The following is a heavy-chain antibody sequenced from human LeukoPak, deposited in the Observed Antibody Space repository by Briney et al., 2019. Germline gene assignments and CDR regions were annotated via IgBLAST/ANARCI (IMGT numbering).Heavy chain of an antibody. CDR1: GFTFSTYW. Sequence: PGGSLRLSCAASGFTFSTYWMTWVRQAPGKGLEWVANIKKDGSQKYYVDSVQGRFTISRDNAENSLYLQMNSLRAEDTAVYYCARAAFDDISSSGEWMGDYWGQGTLVTVSS. CDR2: IKKDGSQK. J-gene: IGHJ4*02. V-gene: IGHV3-7*01. CDR3: ARAAFDDISSSGEWMGDY. D-gene: IGHD6-6*01.